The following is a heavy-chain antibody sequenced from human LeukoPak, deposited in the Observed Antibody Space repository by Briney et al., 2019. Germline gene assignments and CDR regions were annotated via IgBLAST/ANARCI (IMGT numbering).Heavy chain of an antibody. D-gene: IGHD4-17*01. CDR2: INHSGST. CDR1: GGSFGGYY. CDR3: ARGRGRWVTTGWFDP. V-gene: IGHV4-34*01. Sequence: SETLSLTCAVYGGSFGGYYWSWLRQPPGKGLEWIGEINHSGSTNYNPSLKSRVTISVDTSKNQFSLKLSSVTAADTAVYYCARGRGRWVTTGWFDPWGQGTLVTVSS. J-gene: IGHJ5*02.